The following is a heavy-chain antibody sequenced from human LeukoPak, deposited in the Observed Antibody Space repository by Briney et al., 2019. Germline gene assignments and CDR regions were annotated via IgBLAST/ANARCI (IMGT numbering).Heavy chain of an antibody. CDR1: GFTVSSNS. D-gene: IGHD3-22*01. V-gene: IGHV3-53*01. Sequence: GGSLRLSCTVSGFTVSSNSMSWVRQAPGKGLEWVSFIYSGGNTHYSDSVKGRFTISRDNSKNTPYLQMNSLRAEDTAVYYCAKGRSSGSPYYFDYWGQGTLVTVSS. CDR2: IYSGGNT. J-gene: IGHJ4*02. CDR3: AKGRSSGSPYYFDY.